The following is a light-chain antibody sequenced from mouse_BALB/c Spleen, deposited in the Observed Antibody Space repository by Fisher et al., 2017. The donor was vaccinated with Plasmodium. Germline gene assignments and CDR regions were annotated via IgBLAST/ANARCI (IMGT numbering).Light chain of an antibody. Sequence: VMTQSPLSLPVSLGDQASISCRSSQSLDHSYGDTYLHWYLQKPGQSPKLLISKVSNRFSGVPDRFSGSGSGTDFTLKISRVEAEDLGIYSCSQSTHLPLTFGAGTKLELK. J-gene: IGKJ5*01. CDR2: KVS. CDR1: QSLDHSYGDTY. V-gene: IGKV1-110*01. CDR3: SQSTHLPLT.